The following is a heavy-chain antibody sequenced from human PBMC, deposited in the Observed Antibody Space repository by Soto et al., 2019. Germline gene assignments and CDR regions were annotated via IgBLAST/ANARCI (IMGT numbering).Heavy chain of an antibody. CDR3: ARARIFAQGTTFD. CDR2: IYHTGNT. J-gene: IGHJ5*01. V-gene: IGHV4-38-2*02. CDR1: GCCSISGYN. D-gene: IGHD3-9*01. Sequence: GCCSISGYNGGWIRQPPGKGLEWIGSIYHTGNTYYSPSLESRVTISVDTSKSHFSLRLTSVTAADTAVDYCARARIFAQGTTFD.